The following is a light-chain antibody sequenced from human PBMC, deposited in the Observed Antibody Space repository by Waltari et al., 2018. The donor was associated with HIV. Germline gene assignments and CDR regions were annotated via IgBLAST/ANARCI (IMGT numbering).Light chain of an antibody. CDR1: NSNIGNNY. J-gene: IGLJ3*02. V-gene: IGLV1-51*01. Sequence: QSVLTQPPSVSAAPGQKVTISCSGRNSNIGNNYVSWYQQIPGTAPKLLIYDNNTRPAGIPDRFSGSNADTSATLGITGLQTVDEADYRCGTWDSSLSAVVFGGGTKLTVL. CDR2: DNN. CDR3: GTWDSSLSAVV.